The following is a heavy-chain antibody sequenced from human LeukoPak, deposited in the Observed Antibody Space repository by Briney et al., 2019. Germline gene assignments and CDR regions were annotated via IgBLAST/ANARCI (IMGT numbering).Heavy chain of an antibody. V-gene: IGHV1-69*13. CDR2: VIPMVGTA. CDR1: GDSFSTYV. J-gene: IGHJ3*02. Sequence: SVKVSCKASGDSFSTYVISWVRQAPGQGLEWMGGVIPMVGTANIAQKFQGRVTITADESTSTAYMEVSSLRSDDTAVYYCARENSGSFAGAFDIWGQGTMVTVSS. D-gene: IGHD1-26*01. CDR3: ARENSGSFAGAFDI.